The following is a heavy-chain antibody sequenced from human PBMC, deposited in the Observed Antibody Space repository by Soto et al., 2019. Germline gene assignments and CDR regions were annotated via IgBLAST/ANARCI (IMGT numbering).Heavy chain of an antibody. Sequence: SETLSLTCAVYGGSFSGYYWSWIRQPPGKGLEWIGEINHSGSTNYNPSLKSRVTISVDTSKNQFSLKLSSVTAADTAVYYCARDRWNPSRFDYWGQGTLVTVSS. CDR1: GGSFSGYY. CDR2: INHSGST. V-gene: IGHV4-34*01. D-gene: IGHD1-1*01. CDR3: ARDRWNPSRFDY. J-gene: IGHJ4*02.